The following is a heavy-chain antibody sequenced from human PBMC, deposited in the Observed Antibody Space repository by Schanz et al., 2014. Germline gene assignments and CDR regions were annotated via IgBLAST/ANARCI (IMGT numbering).Heavy chain of an antibody. CDR1: GFTFSYYN. V-gene: IGHV3-21*04. CDR3: ARDGGRDGYNLAFDV. Sequence: EVQLVESGGGLVQPGGSLRLSCAASGFTFSYYNMNWVRQAPGKGLEWVSSISNGGGYIYYADSVKGRFTISRDNAKNSLYLQMHSLRAEDTAVYFCARDGGRDGYNLAFDVWGQGTLVTVSS. CDR2: ISNGGGYI. D-gene: IGHD5-12*01. J-gene: IGHJ3*01.